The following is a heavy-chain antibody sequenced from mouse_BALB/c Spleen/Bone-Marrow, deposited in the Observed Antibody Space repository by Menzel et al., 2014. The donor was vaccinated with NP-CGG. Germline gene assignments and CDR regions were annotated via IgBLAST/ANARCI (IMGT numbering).Heavy chain of an antibody. CDR1: GYTFTDYG. CDR3: SREYYKYDGTMDY. CDR2: ISLYTGNT. V-gene: IGHV1-67*01. D-gene: IGHD2-14*01. J-gene: IGHJ4*01. Sequence: QVQLQQSGPELVRPGVSVKISCKGSGYTFTDYGMHWVKQSHAKSLEWIGLISLYTGNTNYNQKFKDKATMTVDKSSSTAYMELARLTSEDSAIYYCSREYYKYDGTMDYWGQGTSVTVSS.